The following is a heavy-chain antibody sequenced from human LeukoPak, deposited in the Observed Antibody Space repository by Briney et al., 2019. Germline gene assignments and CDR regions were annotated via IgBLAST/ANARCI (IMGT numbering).Heavy chain of an antibody. Sequence: SVKVSCKTSGGTFNNSAISWVRQAPGQGLEWLGGIMPLFGTAGYAQKFQGRVTITKDESTRTVYLELTSLTSDDTAVYYCAREPLRTIFGVVIRYYFDYWGQGTLVTVSS. CDR3: AREPLRTIFGVVIRYYFDY. D-gene: IGHD3-3*01. CDR1: GGTFNNSA. V-gene: IGHV1-69*05. J-gene: IGHJ4*02. CDR2: IMPLFGTA.